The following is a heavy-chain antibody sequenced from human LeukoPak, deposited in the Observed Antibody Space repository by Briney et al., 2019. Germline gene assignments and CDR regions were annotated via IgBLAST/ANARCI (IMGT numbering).Heavy chain of an antibody. J-gene: IGHJ4*02. CDR3: ARQVRSSSWYLDH. CDR1: GGSISSSSYY. D-gene: IGHD6-13*01. V-gene: IGHV4-39*01. Sequence: SETLSLTCTVPGGSISSSSYYWGWIRQPPGKGLEWIGSIYYSGSTYYNPSLKSRVAISVDTSKNQFSLKLSSVTAADTAVYYCARQVRSSSWYLDHWGQGTLVTVSS. CDR2: IYYSGST.